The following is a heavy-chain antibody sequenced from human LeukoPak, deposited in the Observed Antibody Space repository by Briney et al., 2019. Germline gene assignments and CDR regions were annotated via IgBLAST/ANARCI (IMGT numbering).Heavy chain of an antibody. CDR2: ISGSSKTI. J-gene: IGHJ5*02. V-gene: IGHV3-48*01. Sequence: PGGCLRLSCAASGFTLSSHSVNWVRQAPGKGLEWVSYISGSSKTIYYADSVKGRFTISRDNAKNSLYLQMNSLRAEDTAVYYCARKGIDYDILTGFDPWGQGTLVTVSS. CDR1: GFTLSSHS. D-gene: IGHD3-9*01. CDR3: ARKGIDYDILTGFDP.